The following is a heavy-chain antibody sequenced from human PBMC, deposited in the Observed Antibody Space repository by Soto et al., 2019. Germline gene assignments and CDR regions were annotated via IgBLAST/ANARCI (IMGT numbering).Heavy chain of an antibody. J-gene: IGHJ1*01. CDR3: AREYCSGGSCQQYFQH. D-gene: IGHD2-15*01. Sequence: QVQLVQSGAEVKKPGSSVKVSCKASGGTFSSYAISWVRQAPGQGLEWMGGIIPIFGTANYAQKFKGRVTITADESTSTAYMELSSLRSEDTAVYYCAREYCSGGSCQQYFQHWGQGTLVTVSS. CDR1: GGTFSSYA. CDR2: IIPIFGTA. V-gene: IGHV1-69*01.